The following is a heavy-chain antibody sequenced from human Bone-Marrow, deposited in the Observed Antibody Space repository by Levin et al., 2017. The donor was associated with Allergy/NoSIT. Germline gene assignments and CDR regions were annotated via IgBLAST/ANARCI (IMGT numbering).Heavy chain of an antibody. CDR1: GDIFSTYW. CDR2: IYAGDSDS. V-gene: IGHV5-51*01. Sequence: PGESLKISCQGPGDIFSTYWIGWVRQMPGKGLEWMGIIYAGDSDSKYSPSFQGQVTFSADKSINTAYLQWSSLKASDTAIYYCGALNSGAFAIWGQGTMVTVSS. J-gene: IGHJ3*02. D-gene: IGHD3-10*01. CDR3: GALNSGAFAI.